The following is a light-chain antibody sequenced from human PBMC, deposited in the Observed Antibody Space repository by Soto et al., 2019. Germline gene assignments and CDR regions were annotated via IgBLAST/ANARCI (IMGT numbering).Light chain of an antibody. CDR2: GAS. CDR1: QSVSSSY. CDR3: QLYGSSPIT. Sequence: EIVLTQSPGTLSLSPGERAILSCRASQSVSSSYLAWYQQKPGQAPRLLIYGASSRATGIPDRFSGSGSGTDFTLTISSLEPEDFAVYCCQLYGSSPITFGRGTRLEIK. J-gene: IGKJ5*01. V-gene: IGKV3-20*01.